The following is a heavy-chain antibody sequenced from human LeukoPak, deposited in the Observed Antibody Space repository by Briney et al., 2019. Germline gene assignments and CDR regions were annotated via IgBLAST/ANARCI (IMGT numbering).Heavy chain of an antibody. CDR1: GFTFSSYA. J-gene: IGHJ4*02. CDR3: ARGEWLRSGQFDY. V-gene: IGHV3-23*01. Sequence: GGSLRLSCAASGFTFSSYAMSWVRQAPGKGLEWVLAISGSGGSTYYADSVKGRFTISRDNSKNTLYLQMNSLRAEDTAVYYCARGEWLRSGQFDYWGQGTLVTVSS. CDR2: ISGSGGST. D-gene: IGHD5-12*01.